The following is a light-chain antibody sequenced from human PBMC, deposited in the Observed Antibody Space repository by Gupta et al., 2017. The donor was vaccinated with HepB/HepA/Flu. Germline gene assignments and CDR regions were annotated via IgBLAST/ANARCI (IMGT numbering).Light chain of an antibody. V-gene: IGLV3-1*01. CDR3: QAWDSSVV. J-gene: IGLJ2*01. CDR1: KLGDKY. Sequence: SYELTQPPSVSVSPGQTASITCSGDKLGDKYDSWYQTKPGQSPVLVIYQGSKRPSGIPERFSGANSGNTATLTISGTQAMDEADYYCQAWDSSVVFGGGTKLTVL. CDR2: QGS.